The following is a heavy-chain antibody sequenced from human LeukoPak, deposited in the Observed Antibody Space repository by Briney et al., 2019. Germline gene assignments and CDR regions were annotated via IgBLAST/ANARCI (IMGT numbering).Heavy chain of an antibody. D-gene: IGHD5-24*01. CDR2: ISSSGSTI. Sequence: PGGSLRLSCAASGFTFSDYYMSWIRQAPGKGLGWVSYISSSGSTIYYADSVKGRFTISRDNAKNSLYLQMNSLRAEDTAVYYCARDSGKGWLQSAANWFDPWGQGTLVTVSS. V-gene: IGHV3-11*01. CDR1: GFTFSDYY. J-gene: IGHJ5*02. CDR3: ARDSGKGWLQSAANWFDP.